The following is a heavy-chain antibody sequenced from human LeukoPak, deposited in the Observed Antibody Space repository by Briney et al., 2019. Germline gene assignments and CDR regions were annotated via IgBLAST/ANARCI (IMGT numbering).Heavy chain of an antibody. CDR1: GFTFSSYE. J-gene: IGHJ4*02. CDR3: ARADQYYFDY. V-gene: IGHV3-48*03. CDR2: ISSSGSTI. Sequence: GGSLTLSCAASGFTFSSYEMNWVRQAPGKGLEWVSYISSSGSTIYYADSVKGRFTISRDNAKNSLYPQMNSLRAEDTAVYYCARADQYYFDYWGQGTLVTVSS.